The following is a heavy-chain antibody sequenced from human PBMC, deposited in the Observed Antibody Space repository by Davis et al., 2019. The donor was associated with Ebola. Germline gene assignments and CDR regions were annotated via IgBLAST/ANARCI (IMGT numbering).Heavy chain of an antibody. CDR1: GGSISSGDYY. J-gene: IGHJ5*02. CDR3: ARYNWNFGGFDP. V-gene: IGHV4-61*08. CDR2: IYYSGST. D-gene: IGHD1-20*01. Sequence: MPSETLSLTCTVSGGSISSGDYYWSWIRQPPGKGLEWIGYIYYSGSTNYNPSLKSRVTLSVDTSKNQFSLKLTSVTAADTAVYYCARYNWNFGGFDPWGQGTLVIVSS.